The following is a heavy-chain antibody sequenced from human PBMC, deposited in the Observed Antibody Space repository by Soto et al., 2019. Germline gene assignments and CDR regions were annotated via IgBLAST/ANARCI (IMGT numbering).Heavy chain of an antibody. V-gene: IGHV1-69*08. Sequence: QVQLEQSGTEVKKPGSSVKVSCKASGGTFSTSTFTWVRQAPGQGLEWMGRIIPIFGTGDYAPKFQGRVLLPADKSTSTVYMELSGLKAEDTAVFFCVRDAPIGSVFSGYDAIDSWGQGTLVTVSS. D-gene: IGHD5-12*01. J-gene: IGHJ4*02. CDR1: GGTFSTST. CDR3: VRDAPIGSVFSGYDAIDS. CDR2: IIPIFGTG.